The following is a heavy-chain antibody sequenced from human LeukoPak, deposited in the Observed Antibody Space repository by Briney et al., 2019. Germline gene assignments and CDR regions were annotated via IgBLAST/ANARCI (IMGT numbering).Heavy chain of an antibody. Sequence: ASVKVSCKASGYTFTSYYMHWVRQAPGQGLEWMGIINPSGGSTSYAQKFQGRVTMTRDTSISTAYMELSRLRSDDTAVYYCAISYGSGSYYNGECFDYWGQGTLVTVSS. CDR3: AISYGSGSYYNGECFDY. CDR2: INPSGGST. CDR1: GYTFTSYY. V-gene: IGHV1-46*01. D-gene: IGHD3-10*01. J-gene: IGHJ4*02.